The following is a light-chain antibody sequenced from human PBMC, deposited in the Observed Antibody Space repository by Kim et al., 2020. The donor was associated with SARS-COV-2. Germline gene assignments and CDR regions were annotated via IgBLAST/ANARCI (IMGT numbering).Light chain of an antibody. Sequence: EVVMTQSPATLSASPGERVNLSCRASQSVRSNVAWYQQKPGQAPRRLMYGASIRATGIPARFSGGGSGTEFTLTISSLQSEDFVVYYCQQYNDWPPRITFGQGTRLEIK. J-gene: IGKJ5*01. V-gene: IGKV3-15*01. CDR1: QSVRSN. CDR3: QQYNDWPPRIT. CDR2: GAS.